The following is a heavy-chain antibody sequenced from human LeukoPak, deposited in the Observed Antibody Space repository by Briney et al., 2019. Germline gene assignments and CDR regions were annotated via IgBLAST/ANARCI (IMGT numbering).Heavy chain of an antibody. V-gene: IGHV3-30*02. CDR3: AKDGESGIQYTQGYFDY. D-gene: IGHD1-1*01. CDR1: GLTFGTYW. J-gene: IGHJ4*02. Sequence: PGGSLRLSCGASGLTFGTYWMHWVRQTPGKGLEWVAFIRYDGSNKIYADSVKGRFTISRDNSYNTVYLQMTGLRAEDTAVYYCAKDGESGIQYTQGYFDYWGQGTLVTVSS. CDR2: IRYDGSNK.